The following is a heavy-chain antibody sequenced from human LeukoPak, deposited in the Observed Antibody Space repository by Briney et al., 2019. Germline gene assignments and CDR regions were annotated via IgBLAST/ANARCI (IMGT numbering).Heavy chain of an antibody. CDR3: AKDLFYYDKGGFDY. D-gene: IGHD3-22*01. CDR2: ISYDGSNQ. J-gene: IGHJ4*02. Sequence: GRSLRLSCAASGFTFSSYGMHWVRQAPGKGLEWVSFISYDGSNQHYADSVKGRFTLSRDNSKNTLLLQMDSLRPEDTALYYCAKDLFYYDKGGFDYWGQGTPVTVSS. V-gene: IGHV3-30*18. CDR1: GFTFSSYG.